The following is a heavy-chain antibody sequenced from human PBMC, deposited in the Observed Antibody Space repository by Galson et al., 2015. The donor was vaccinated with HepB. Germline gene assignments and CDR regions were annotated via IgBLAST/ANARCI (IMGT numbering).Heavy chain of an antibody. CDR1: GFNFGGSA. CDR3: TRLGDFSGYSSR. Sequence: SLRLSCAASGFNFGGSAIHWVRQASGKGPEWVGRIRTKANNYATSYVPSLEGRFTLSRDDSKNMAYLHMKSLKADDTAVYYCTRLGDFSGYSSRWGQGTQVTVSS. D-gene: IGHD5-12*01. CDR2: IRTKANNYAT. J-gene: IGHJ4*02. V-gene: IGHV3-73*01.